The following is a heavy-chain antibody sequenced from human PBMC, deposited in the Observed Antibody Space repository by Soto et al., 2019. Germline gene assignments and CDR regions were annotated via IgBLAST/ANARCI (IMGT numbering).Heavy chain of an antibody. V-gene: IGHV3-48*02. CDR3: ARRQTPYYYGMDV. CDR1: GFTFSSYS. J-gene: IGHJ6*02. Sequence: EVQLVESGGGSVQPGGSLRLSCAASGFTFSSYSMNWVRQAPGKGLEWISYISSRSSSIYYADSVKGRFTISRDIAKNSLYLQMNSLRDEDTAVYYCARRQTPYYYGMDVWGQGTTVTVSS. CDR2: ISSRSSSI.